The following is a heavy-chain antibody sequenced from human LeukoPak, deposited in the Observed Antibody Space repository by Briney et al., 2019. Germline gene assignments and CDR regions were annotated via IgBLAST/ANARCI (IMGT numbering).Heavy chain of an antibody. CDR1: GFTFSSYA. J-gene: IGHJ4*02. Sequence: GGSLRLSCAASGFTFSSYAMSWVRQAPGKGLEWVSAISASGGSTYYADSVKGRFTISKDNSKNTLYLQMNSLRAEDTAVYYCAKVVGAIFGVVDYWGRGTLVTVSS. CDR3: AKVVGAIFGVVDY. V-gene: IGHV3-23*01. CDR2: ISASGGST. D-gene: IGHD3-3*01.